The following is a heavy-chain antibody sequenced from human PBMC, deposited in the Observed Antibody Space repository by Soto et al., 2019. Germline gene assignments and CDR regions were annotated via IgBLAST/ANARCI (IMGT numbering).Heavy chain of an antibody. CDR1: GGSISSGGYS. CDR2: IYHSGST. CDR3: ARVYNWNYVDY. D-gene: IGHD1-20*01. J-gene: IGHJ4*02. Sequence: SETLSLTCAVSGGSISSGGYSWSWIRQPPGKGLEWIGYIYHSGSTYYNPSLKSRVTISVDRSKNQFSLKLSSVTAADPAVYYCARVYNWNYVDYWGQGTLVTFSS. V-gene: IGHV4-30-2*01.